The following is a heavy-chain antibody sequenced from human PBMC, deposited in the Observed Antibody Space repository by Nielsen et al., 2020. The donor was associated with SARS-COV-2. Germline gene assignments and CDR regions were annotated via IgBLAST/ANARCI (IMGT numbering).Heavy chain of an antibody. CDR3: ARDRPGRRGVIMGDL. J-gene: IGHJ5*02. Sequence: SETLSLTCSVSGDSISSGSYYWGWIRQLPGKGLEWIGNIYYSGTTYYNPSLKSRVSISLDASKSQFSLKMSFVTAADTALYYCARDRPGRRGVIMGDLWGQGTLVTVSS. V-gene: IGHV4-31*03. CDR2: IYYSGTT. CDR1: GDSISSGSYY. D-gene: IGHD3-10*01.